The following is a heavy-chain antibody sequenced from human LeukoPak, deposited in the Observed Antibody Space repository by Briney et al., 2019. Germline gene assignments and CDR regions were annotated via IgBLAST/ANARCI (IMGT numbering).Heavy chain of an antibody. CDR2: ISSSSSYI. D-gene: IGHD1-26*01. J-gene: IGHJ4*02. CDR3: ARTIEWELPYYFDY. Sequence: GGSLRLSCAASGFTFSSYWMSWVRQAPGKGLEWVSSISSSSSYIYYADSVKGRFTISRDNAKNSLYLQMNSLRAEDTAVYYCARTIEWELPYYFDYWGQGTLVTVSS. CDR1: GFTFSSYW. V-gene: IGHV3-21*01.